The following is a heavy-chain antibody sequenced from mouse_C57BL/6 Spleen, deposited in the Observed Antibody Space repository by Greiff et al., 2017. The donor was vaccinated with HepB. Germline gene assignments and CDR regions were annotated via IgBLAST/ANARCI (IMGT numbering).Heavy chain of an antibody. CDR2: INPYNGGT. CDR1: GYTFTDYY. J-gene: IGHJ4*01. Sequence: EVQLQQSGPVLVKPGASVKMSCKASGYTFTDYYMNWVKQSHGKSLEWIGVINPYNGGTSYNQKFKSKATLTVDKSSSTAYMELNSLTSEDSAVYYCARGGDYDAMDYWGQGTSVTVSS. CDR3: ARGGDYDAMDY. V-gene: IGHV1-19*01.